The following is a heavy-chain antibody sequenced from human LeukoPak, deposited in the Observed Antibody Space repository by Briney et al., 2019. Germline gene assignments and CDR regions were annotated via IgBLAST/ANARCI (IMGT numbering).Heavy chain of an antibody. CDR3: ARGARRRDGYNFDY. D-gene: IGHD5-24*01. CDR1: GYSISSGYY. Sequence: SETLSLTCTVSGYSISSGYYWGWIRQPPGKGLEWIGSIYHSGSTYYNPSLKSRVTISVDTSKNQFSLKLSSVTAADTAVYYCARGARRRDGYNFDYWGQGTLVTVSS. V-gene: IGHV4-38-2*02. CDR2: IYHSGST. J-gene: IGHJ4*02.